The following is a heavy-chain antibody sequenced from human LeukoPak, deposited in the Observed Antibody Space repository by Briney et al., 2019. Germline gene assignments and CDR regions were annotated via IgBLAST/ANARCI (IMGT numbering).Heavy chain of an antibody. CDR3: AKDREGYYDSSGLIDY. D-gene: IGHD3-22*01. CDR2: ISGSGGST. CDR1: GFTFSSYA. V-gene: IGHV3-23*01. J-gene: IGHJ4*02. Sequence: GGSLRLSCAASGFTFSSYAMSWVRQAPGKGLEWVSAISGSGGSTYYADSVKGRFTISRGNSKNTLYLQMNSLRAEDTAVYYCAKDREGYYDSSGLIDYWGQGTLVTVSS.